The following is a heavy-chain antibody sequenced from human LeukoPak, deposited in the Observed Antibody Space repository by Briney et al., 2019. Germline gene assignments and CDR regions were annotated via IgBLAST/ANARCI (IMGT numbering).Heavy chain of an antibody. Sequence: GGSLRLSCAASGFTFSSYAMHWVRQAPGKGLEWVAVTSYDGSHIYYPDSVKGRFTISRDNPKNTLYLQMNSLGPEDTALYYCARGRDYCSDYWGQGTLVTVSS. CDR3: ARGRDYCSDY. CDR1: GFTFSSYA. J-gene: IGHJ4*02. D-gene: IGHD2-15*01. V-gene: IGHV3-30*04. CDR2: TSYDGSHI.